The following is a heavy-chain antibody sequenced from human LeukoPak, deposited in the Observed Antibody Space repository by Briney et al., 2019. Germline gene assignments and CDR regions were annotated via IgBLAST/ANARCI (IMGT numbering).Heavy chain of an antibody. CDR2: IYNSGST. Sequence: MSSETLSLTCTVSGGSISIYYWSWIRQPPGKGLEWIGYIYNSGSTNYNPSLRSRVTISVDTSKNQFSLKLNSVTAADTAVYYCVRDRELTYWSQGTLVTASS. CDR1: GGSISIYY. D-gene: IGHD1-26*01. CDR3: VRDRELTY. V-gene: IGHV4-59*01. J-gene: IGHJ4*02.